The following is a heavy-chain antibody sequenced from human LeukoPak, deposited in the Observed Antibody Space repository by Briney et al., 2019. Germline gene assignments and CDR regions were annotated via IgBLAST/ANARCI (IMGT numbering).Heavy chain of an antibody. CDR2: IYYSGST. J-gene: IGHJ6*02. CDR1: GGSISSGDYY. Sequence: SETLSLTCTVSGGSISSGDYYWSWIRQPPGKGLEWIGYIYYSGSTNYNPSLKSRVTISVDTSKNQFSLKLSSVTAADTAVYYCARGGGLGPKLFSGSYYGMDVWGQGTTVTVSS. CDR3: ARGGGLGPKLFSGSYYGMDV. D-gene: IGHD1-26*01. V-gene: IGHV4-61*08.